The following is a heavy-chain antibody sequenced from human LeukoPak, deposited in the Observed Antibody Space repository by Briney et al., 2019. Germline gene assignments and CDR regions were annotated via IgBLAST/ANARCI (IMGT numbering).Heavy chain of an antibody. Sequence: KPSETLSLTCAVYAGSFSGYYWSWIRQPPGKGLEWIGEIDHSGSTNYNPSLKSRATISVDTSKNQFSLKLSSVTAADTAVYYCARALSYYDSSGYYYWGQGTLVTVSS. D-gene: IGHD3-22*01. CDR3: ARALSYYDSSGYYY. J-gene: IGHJ4*02. CDR1: AGSFSGYY. CDR2: IDHSGST. V-gene: IGHV4-34*01.